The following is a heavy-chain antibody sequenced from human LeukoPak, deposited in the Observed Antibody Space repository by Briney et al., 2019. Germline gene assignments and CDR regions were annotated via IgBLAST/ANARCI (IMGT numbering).Heavy chain of an antibody. CDR1: GYTFTSYD. Sequence: VSVKVSCKASGYTFTSYDINWVRQATGQGLEWMGWMNPNSGNTSYAQKFQGRVTMTRNTSISTAYMELSSLRSEDTAVYYCARREVLRFLEWSGDYYYGMDVWGQGTTVTVSS. V-gene: IGHV1-8*01. J-gene: IGHJ6*02. CDR3: ARREVLRFLEWSGDYYYGMDV. D-gene: IGHD3-3*01. CDR2: MNPNSGNT.